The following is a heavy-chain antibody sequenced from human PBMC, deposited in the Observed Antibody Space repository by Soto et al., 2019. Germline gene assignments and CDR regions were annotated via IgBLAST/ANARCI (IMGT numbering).Heavy chain of an antibody. CDR1: GGSISSYY. CDR2: IYTSGST. Sequence: SETLSLTCTVSGGSISSYYWSWIRQPAGKGLEWIGRIYTSGSTNYNPSLKRRVTMSVDTSKNQFSLKLSYVTAADTAVYYCARGAYYDYVWGSDRSTLYNWFDPWGQGTLVTVSS. V-gene: IGHV4-4*07. J-gene: IGHJ5*02. CDR3: ARGAYYDYVWGSDRSTLYNWFDP. D-gene: IGHD3-16*02.